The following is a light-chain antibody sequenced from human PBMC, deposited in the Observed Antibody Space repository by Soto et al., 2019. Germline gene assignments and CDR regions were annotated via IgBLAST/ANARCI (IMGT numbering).Light chain of an antibody. V-gene: IGKV1-33*01. CDR3: QQYDNLLT. CDR2: DAS. Sequence: DLQMTQSPSSLSASVGDRVTITCQASQDISNYLNWYQQKPGKAPKLLIYDASNLETGVPSRFSGSGSGTDFTFTISSLQPEDIATYYCQQYDNLLTFGQGIRLEIK. J-gene: IGKJ5*01. CDR1: QDISNY.